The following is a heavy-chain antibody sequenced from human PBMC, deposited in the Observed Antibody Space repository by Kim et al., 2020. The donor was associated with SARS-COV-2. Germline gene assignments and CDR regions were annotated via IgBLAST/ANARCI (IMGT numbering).Heavy chain of an antibody. V-gene: IGHV3-23*01. J-gene: IGHJ4*02. CDR3: ARRISLTGAAYLDY. CDR2: ISGSGDYA. CDR1: GFTFSSYV. D-gene: IGHD2-15*01. Sequence: GGSLRLSCAASGFTFSSYVINWVRQAPGEGLEWLSAISGSGDYADYADSVKGRFIISRDNSRNTLFLQLNSLRAEDTAVYYCARRISLTGAAYLDYWGQGALVTVSS.